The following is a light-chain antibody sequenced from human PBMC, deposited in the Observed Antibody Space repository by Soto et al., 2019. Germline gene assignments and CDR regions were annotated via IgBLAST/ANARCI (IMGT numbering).Light chain of an antibody. V-gene: IGKV3-20*01. Sequence: EIVLTQSPGTLSLSPGERATLSCRTSQTVSTRYLAWYQQKPGQAPRLLIYGASSRATGIPDRFSGSGSGTDFSLTISRLEPEDFVVYYCQQFASSPSLYTFGQGTKLEIK. CDR1: QTVSTRY. CDR2: GAS. CDR3: QQFASSPSLYT. J-gene: IGKJ2*01.